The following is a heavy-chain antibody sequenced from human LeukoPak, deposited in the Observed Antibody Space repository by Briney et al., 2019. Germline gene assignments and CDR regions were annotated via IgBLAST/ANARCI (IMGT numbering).Heavy chain of an antibody. CDR1: EFTFRSYG. J-gene: IGHJ4*02. Sequence: HPGGSLRLSCAASEFTFRSYGMHWVRQAPGKGLEWVAFIQHDGSNKYYGDSVKGRFTISRDNAKNSLYLQMNSLRAEDTALYYCAKDNSYDSSGYPDYWGQGTLVTVSS. D-gene: IGHD3-22*01. CDR3: AKDNSYDSSGYPDY. V-gene: IGHV3-30*02. CDR2: IQHDGSNK.